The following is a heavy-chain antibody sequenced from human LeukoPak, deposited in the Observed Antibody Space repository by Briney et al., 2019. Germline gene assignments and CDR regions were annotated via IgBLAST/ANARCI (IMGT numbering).Heavy chain of an antibody. J-gene: IGHJ5*02. CDR1: GGSISSSSYY. V-gene: IGHV4-39*07. D-gene: IGHD3-10*01. CDR3: ARDIPPGEQYYYGSGSYLGYWFDP. Sequence: PSETLSLTCTVSGGSISSSSYYWGWIRQPPGKGLEWIGSTYYSGSTYYNPSLKSRVTISVDTSKNQFSLKLSSVTAADTAVYYCARDIPPGEQYYYGSGSYLGYWFDPWGQGTLVTVSS. CDR2: TYYSGST.